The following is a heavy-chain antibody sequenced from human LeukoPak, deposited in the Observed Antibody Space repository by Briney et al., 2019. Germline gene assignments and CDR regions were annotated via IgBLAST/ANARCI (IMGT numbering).Heavy chain of an antibody. CDR3: ARDQGGSYSYTDY. CDR1: GFTFRNYV. Sequence: GGSLRLSCAASGFTFRNYVIHWVRQAPGKGLEWVAVTSSDLNVKLYADSVKGRFTISRDNSRSTLYLQMNSLRAEDTAVYYCARDQGGSYSYTDYWGQGTLVTVSS. V-gene: IGHV3-30-3*01. J-gene: IGHJ4*02. CDR2: TSSDLNVK. D-gene: IGHD1-26*01.